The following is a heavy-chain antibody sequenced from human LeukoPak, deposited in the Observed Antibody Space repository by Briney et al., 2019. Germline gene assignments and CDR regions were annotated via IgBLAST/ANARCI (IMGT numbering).Heavy chain of an antibody. D-gene: IGHD3-10*01. V-gene: IGHV4-59*12. CDR3: ARGRLGGLLWFGGRNYVYYFDY. CDR2: ISDSGIT. CDR1: GGSISVYY. Sequence: PSETLSLTCTVSGGSISVYYWSWIRQPPGKGLEWIGYISDSGITNYRPSLKSRVTISVDTSKNQFSLKLSSVTAADTAVYYCARGRLGGLLWFGGRNYVYYFDYWGQGTLVTVSS. J-gene: IGHJ4*02.